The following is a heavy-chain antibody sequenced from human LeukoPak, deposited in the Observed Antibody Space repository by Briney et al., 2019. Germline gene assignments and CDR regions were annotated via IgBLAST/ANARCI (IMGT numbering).Heavy chain of an antibody. CDR1: GASISSGDSY. CDR3: ARVYYYDSSALAFDI. D-gene: IGHD3-22*01. Sequence: SETLSLTCTVSGASISSGDSYWSWIRQPPGKGLEWIGYIYYSGSTYYNPSLKSRVTLSVETSKNQFSLKLSSVTAADTAVYYCARVYYYDSSALAFDIWGQGTMVTVSS. J-gene: IGHJ3*02. V-gene: IGHV4-30-4*01. CDR2: IYYSGST.